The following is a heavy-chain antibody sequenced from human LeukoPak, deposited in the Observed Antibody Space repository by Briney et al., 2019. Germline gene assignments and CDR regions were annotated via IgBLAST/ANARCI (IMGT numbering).Heavy chain of an antibody. CDR2: IYHSGST. V-gene: IGHV4-30-2*01. CDR1: GGSISSGGYS. Sequence: PSETLSLTCAVSGGSISSGGYSGSWFRQPPGKGREWIGYIYHSGSTYYNPSLKSRVTISVDRSKNQFSLKLSSVTAADTAVYYCARGGYSGSRGAFDIWGQGTMVTVSS. D-gene: IGHD1-26*01. J-gene: IGHJ3*02. CDR3: ARGGYSGSRGAFDI.